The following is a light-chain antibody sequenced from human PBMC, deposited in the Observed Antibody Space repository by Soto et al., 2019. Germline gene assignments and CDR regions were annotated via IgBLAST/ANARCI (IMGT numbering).Light chain of an antibody. Sequence: QSVLTQPPSVSGAPGQRVTISCTGSSSNIGADYDVHWYQQLPGTAPKPLIYGNSNRPSGVPDRFSGSKSGTSASLAITGLQAEDEADYYCQSYDSSLSGLYVFGTGTKVTVL. CDR1: SSNIGADYD. J-gene: IGLJ1*01. V-gene: IGLV1-40*01. CDR3: QSYDSSLSGLYV. CDR2: GNS.